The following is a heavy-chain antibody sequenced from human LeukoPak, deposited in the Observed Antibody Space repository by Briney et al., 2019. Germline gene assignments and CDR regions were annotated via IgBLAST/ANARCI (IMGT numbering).Heavy chain of an antibody. CDR2: FDPEDGET. D-gene: IGHD2-2*02. J-gene: IGHJ5*02. V-gene: IGHV1-24*01. Sequence: ASVKVSCKVSGYTLTELSMHWVRQAPGKGLEWMGGFDPEDGETIYAQKFQGRVTMTEDTSTDTAYMELSSLRSEDTAVYYCATLKGPAAIWRNWFDPWGQGTLVTVSS. CDR3: ATLKGPAAIWRNWFDP. CDR1: GYTLTELS.